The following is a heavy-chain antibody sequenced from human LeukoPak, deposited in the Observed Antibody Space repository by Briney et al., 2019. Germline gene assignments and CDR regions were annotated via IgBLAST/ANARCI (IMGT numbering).Heavy chain of an antibody. CDR2: INPNSGGT. CDR1: GYTFTGYY. D-gene: IGHD6-6*01. V-gene: IGHV1-2*02. CDR3: TSNAYSSSEIDY. Sequence: GASVKVSCKASGYTFTGYYMHWVRQAPGQGLEWMGWINPNSGGTNYAQKFQGRVTMTRDTSISTAYMELSRLRSDDTAVYYGTSNAYSSSEIDYWGQGTLVTVSS. J-gene: IGHJ4*02.